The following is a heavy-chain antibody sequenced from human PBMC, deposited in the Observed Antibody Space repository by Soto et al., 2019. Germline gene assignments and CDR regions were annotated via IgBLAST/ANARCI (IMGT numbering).Heavy chain of an antibody. D-gene: IGHD1-26*01. CDR2: ISSSDTYA. CDR3: ARSMIRGAHFDD. J-gene: IGHJ4*02. CDR1: GFTFSDYY. V-gene: IGHV3-11*05. Sequence: QVQLVESGGGLVKPGGSLRLSCVASGFTFSDYYMAWIRQAPGKGLEVISYISSSDTYAFYADSVKGRFTISRDNANMSLYLLMNRRKADDTAVYFCARSMIRGAHFDDWGQGTLVTVSS.